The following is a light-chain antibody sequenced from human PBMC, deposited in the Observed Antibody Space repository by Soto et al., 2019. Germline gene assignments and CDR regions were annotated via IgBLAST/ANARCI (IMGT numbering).Light chain of an antibody. CDR2: GAS. CDR1: ETVRTH. V-gene: IGKV3-15*01. CDR3: QQYYNWPAYT. J-gene: IGKJ2*01. Sequence: IVMKQSPGPLSVSPGGRVPLPCPARETVRTHLAWFQQKPGQTPRLLIFGASTRATGIPTRFTGSGSETEFTLTIDSLQSEDLAVYYCQQYYNWPAYTFGQGTKLEI.